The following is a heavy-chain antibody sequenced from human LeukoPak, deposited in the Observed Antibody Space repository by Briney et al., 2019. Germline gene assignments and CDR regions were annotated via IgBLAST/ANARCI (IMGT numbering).Heavy chain of an antibody. J-gene: IGHJ4*02. Sequence: PSETLSLTCAVYGGSFSGYYWSWIRQHPGKGLEWIGYIYYSGSTYYNPSLKSRVTISVDTSKNQFSLKLSSVTAADTAVYYCARVDGSGSYYLDYWGQGTLVTVSS. CDR2: IYYSGST. V-gene: IGHV4-31*11. CDR1: GGSFSGYY. CDR3: ARVDGSGSYYLDY. D-gene: IGHD3-10*01.